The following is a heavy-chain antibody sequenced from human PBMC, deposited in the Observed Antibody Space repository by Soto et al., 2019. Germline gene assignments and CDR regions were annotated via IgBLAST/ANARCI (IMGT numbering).Heavy chain of an antibody. CDR2: IYSGGST. CDR1: GFTVSSNY. CDR3: ARDRLAYYYYCGMDV. V-gene: IGHV3-53*01. J-gene: IGHJ6*02. D-gene: IGHD6-19*01. Sequence: EVQLVESGGGLIQPGGSLRLSCAASGFTVSSNYMSWVRQAPGKGLEWVSVIYSGGSTYYADSVKGRFTISRDNSKNTLYLQMNSLRAEDTAVYYCARDRLAYYYYCGMDVWGQGTTVTVSS.